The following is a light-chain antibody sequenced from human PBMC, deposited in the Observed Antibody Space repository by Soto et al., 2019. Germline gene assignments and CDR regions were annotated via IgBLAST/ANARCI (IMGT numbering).Light chain of an antibody. V-gene: IGKV3-20*01. CDR2: GAS. CDR3: QQYGSSPRT. Sequence: EIVLTQSPGTLSLSPGDGATLSCRASQSVSRSSLAWYQHKPGQAPRLLVYGASSRATGVPDRFSGSGSGTDFTLTISRLEPEDFAVYFCQQYGSSPRTFGLGTKVDI. J-gene: IGKJ1*01. CDR1: QSVSRSS.